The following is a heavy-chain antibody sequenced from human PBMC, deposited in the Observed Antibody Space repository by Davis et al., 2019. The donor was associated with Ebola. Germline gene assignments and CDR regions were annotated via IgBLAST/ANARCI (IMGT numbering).Heavy chain of an antibody. Sequence: AASVKVSCKASGGTFSSYAISWVRQAPGQGLEWMGRLIPILGIANYAQKFQGRVTITADKSTSTAYMELSSLRSEDTAVYYCANSGAQGPYYYYGMDVWGQGTTVTVSS. CDR3: ANSGAQGPYYYYGMDV. D-gene: IGHD1-26*01. V-gene: IGHV1-69*04. CDR2: LIPILGIA. J-gene: IGHJ6*02. CDR1: GGTFSSYA.